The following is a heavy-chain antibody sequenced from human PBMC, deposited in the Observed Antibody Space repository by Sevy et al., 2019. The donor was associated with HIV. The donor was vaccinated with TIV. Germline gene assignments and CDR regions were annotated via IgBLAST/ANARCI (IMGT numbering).Heavy chain of an antibody. V-gene: IGHV4-34*01. J-gene: IGHJ6*03. CDR3: ARGRLAAAGYYYYYMDV. Sequence: SENLSLTCAVYGGSFSGYYWSWIRQPPGKGLEWIGEINHSGSTNYNPSLKSRVTISVDTSKNQFSLKLSSVTAADTAVYYCARGRLAAAGYYYYYMDVWGKGTTVTVSS. CDR1: GGSFSGYY. CDR2: INHSGST. D-gene: IGHD6-13*01.